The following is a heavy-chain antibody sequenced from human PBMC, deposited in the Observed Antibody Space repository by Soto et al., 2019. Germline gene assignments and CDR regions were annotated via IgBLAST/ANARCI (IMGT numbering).Heavy chain of an antibody. D-gene: IGHD6-6*01. J-gene: IGHJ6*02. CDR2: INPSGGST. CDR3: AREPTEYSRPPRGMDV. CDR1: GYTFTSYY. V-gene: IGHV1-46*01. Sequence: QVQLVQSGAEVKKPGASVKVSCKASGYTFTSYYMHWVRQAPGQGLEWMGIINPSGGSTSYAQKSQGRVTMTRDTSTSTVYMELSSLRSEDTSVYYCAREPTEYSRPPRGMDVWGQGTTVTVSS.